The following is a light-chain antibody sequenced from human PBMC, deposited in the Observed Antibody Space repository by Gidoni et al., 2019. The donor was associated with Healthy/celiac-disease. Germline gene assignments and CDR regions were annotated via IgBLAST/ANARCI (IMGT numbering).Light chain of an antibody. CDR3: SSYTSSSTLVV. V-gene: IGLV2-14*01. J-gene: IGLJ2*01. CDR2: EVS. CDR1: SSDVGGYNS. Sequence: QSALTQPASVSGSPVQSITISCTGTSSDVGGYNSVSWYQQHPGKAPKLMIYEVSHRPSGVSNRFSGSKSGNTASLTISGLQAEDEADYYCSSYTSSSTLVVFGGGTKLTVL.